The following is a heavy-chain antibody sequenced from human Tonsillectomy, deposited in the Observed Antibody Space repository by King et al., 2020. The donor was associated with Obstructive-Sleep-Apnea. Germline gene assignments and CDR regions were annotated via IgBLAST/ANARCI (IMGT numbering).Heavy chain of an antibody. CDR2: IRYDGSNK. D-gene: IGHD3-10*01. CDR1: GFTFSSYG. J-gene: IGHJ4*02. CDR3: AKDEITMVRGVTDY. V-gene: IGHV3-30*02. Sequence: VQLVESGGGVVQPGRSLRLSCAASGFTFSSYGMHWVRQAPGKGLEWVAFIRYDGSNKYYADSVKGRFTISRDNSKNTLYLQMNSLRAEDTAVYYCAKDEITMVRGVTDYWGQGTLVTVSS.